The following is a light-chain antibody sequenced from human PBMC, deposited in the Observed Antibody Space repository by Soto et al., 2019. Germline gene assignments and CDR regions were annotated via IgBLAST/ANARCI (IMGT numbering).Light chain of an antibody. J-gene: IGLJ1*01. CDR1: SNDVGSYNL. V-gene: IGLV2-23*02. CDR2: EVS. Sequence: SALTQPASLSGSPGRSITISCTGTSNDVGSYNLVSWYQQHPGKAPKLMIYEVSKRPSGVSNRFSGSKSGNTASLTISGLQGEDEADYYCCSYAGSSTYVFGTGTKVTVL. CDR3: CSYAGSSTYV.